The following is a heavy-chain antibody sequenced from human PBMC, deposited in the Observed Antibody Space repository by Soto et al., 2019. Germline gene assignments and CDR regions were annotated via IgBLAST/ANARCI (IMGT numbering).Heavy chain of an antibody. D-gene: IGHD6-6*01. J-gene: IGHJ4*02. CDR2: NYWDDDK. CDR1: GFSLRTSGVG. Sequence: SGPTLVNPTQTLTLTCTFSGFSLRTSGVGVGWIRPPPGKALEWLALNYWDDDKRYSPSLKRRLTITKVTSKSLVVLTMTSMDAVDTAPFYCANTSWEDFGLVKDYWGQGTLVTVSS. V-gene: IGHV2-5*02. CDR3: ANTSWEDFGLVKDY.